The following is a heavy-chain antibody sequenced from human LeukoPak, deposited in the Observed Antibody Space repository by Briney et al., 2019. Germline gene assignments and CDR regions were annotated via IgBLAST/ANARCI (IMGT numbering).Heavy chain of an antibody. CDR3: ARDPGGAYKDDALDI. CDR1: GGSISSSSYY. Sequence: PSETLSLTCTVSGGSISSSSYYWGWIRQPPGKGLEWIGSIYCSGSTYYNQSPKSRVTISVDTSKNQFSLKLSSVTAADTAVYYCARDPGGAYKDDALDIWGQGAMVTVTS. V-gene: IGHV4-39*01. CDR2: IYCSGST. J-gene: IGHJ3*02. D-gene: IGHD2-21*01.